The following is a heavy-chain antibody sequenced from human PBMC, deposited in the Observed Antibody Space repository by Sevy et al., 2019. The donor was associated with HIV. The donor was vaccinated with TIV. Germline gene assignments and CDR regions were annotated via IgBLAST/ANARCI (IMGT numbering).Heavy chain of an antibody. D-gene: IGHD3-22*01. CDR1: GFTFSSYW. CDR3: ARDMDYYDSSGRDAFDI. V-gene: IGHV3-74*01. CDR2: INSDGSST. Sequence: GGSLRLSCAASGFTFSSYWMHWVRQAPGKGLVWVSRINSDGSSTSYADSVKGRFTISRDNAKNTLYLQMNSLRAEDTAVYYCARDMDYYDSSGRDAFDIWVQGTMVTVSS. J-gene: IGHJ3*02.